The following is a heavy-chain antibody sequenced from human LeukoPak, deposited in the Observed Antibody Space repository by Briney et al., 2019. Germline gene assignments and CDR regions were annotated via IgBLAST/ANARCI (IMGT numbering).Heavy chain of an antibody. D-gene: IGHD3-3*01. CDR1: GYTFTSYG. CDR2: IIPIFGTA. J-gene: IGHJ6*03. V-gene: IGHV1-69*13. Sequence: SVKVSCKASGYTFTSYGISWVRQAPGQGLEWMGGIIPIFGTANYAQKFQGRVTITADESTSTAYMELSSLRSEDTAVYYCARGPYYDFWSGYYNPTYYYYMDVWGKGTTVTVSS. CDR3: ARGPYYDFWSGYYNPTYYYYMDV.